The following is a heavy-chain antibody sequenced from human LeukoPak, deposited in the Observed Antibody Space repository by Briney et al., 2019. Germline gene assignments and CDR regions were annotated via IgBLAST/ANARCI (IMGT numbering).Heavy chain of an antibody. CDR3: ARVTYGSGTYGAFDY. V-gene: IGHV3-30*02. J-gene: IGHJ4*02. Sequence: GGSLRLSCAASGFSFSEYGMHWVRQAPGKGLEWVTFIPYDGSHKDYADSMKGRFTISRDNSKNTLYLQMNSLRAEDTAVYYCARVTYGSGTYGAFDYWGQGTLVTVSS. D-gene: IGHD3-10*01. CDR2: IPYDGSHK. CDR1: GFSFSEYG.